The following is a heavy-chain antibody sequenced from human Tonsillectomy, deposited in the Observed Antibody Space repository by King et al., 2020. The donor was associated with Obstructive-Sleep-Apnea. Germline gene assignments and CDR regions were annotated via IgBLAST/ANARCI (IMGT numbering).Heavy chain of an antibody. CDR3: ARDDSSQTWTASFLGYCSGGSCYEVARFGAFDI. D-gene: IGHD2-15*01. Sequence: VQLVQSGAEVKKPGSSVKCSCKASGCTFSSYAISWGRQAPGKGLEWMGGIIPILGIANYAQKFLGRVTFTADNSTTTAFMELSSLRSEDTAADYCARDDSSQTWTASFLGYCSGGSCYEVARFGAFDIWGQGTMVTVSS. CDR2: IIPILGIA. V-gene: IGHV1-69*04. J-gene: IGHJ3*02. CDR1: GCTFSSYA.